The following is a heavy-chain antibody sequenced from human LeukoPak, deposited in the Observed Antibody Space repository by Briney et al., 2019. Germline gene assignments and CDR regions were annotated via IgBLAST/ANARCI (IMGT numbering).Heavy chain of an antibody. CDR3: AGAGGYSGY. V-gene: IGHV3-66*01. CDR1: GFTVSTNH. Sequence: RGSLRLSCAVSGFTVSTNHITWVRQAPGKGLECVSVIYGGGSTYYADSVKGRFTISRDSSKNTVYLQMNSLRAEDTAVYYCAGAGGYSGYGSQGTLVTVSS. CDR2: IYGGGST. J-gene: IGHJ4*02. D-gene: IGHD5-12*01.